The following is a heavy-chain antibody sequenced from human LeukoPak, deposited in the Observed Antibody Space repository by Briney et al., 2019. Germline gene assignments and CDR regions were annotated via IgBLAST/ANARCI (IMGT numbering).Heavy chain of an antibody. D-gene: IGHD4-4*01. CDR3: AKDGNSNYPAGWFDP. Sequence: GGSLRLSCTASGFTFGDYAMSWVRQAPGKGLEWVSAISGSGGSTYYADSVKGRFTISRDNSKNTLYLQMNSLRAEDTAVYYCAKDGNSNYPAGWFDPWGQGTLVTVSS. CDR1: GFTFGDYA. CDR2: ISGSGGST. V-gene: IGHV3-23*01. J-gene: IGHJ5*02.